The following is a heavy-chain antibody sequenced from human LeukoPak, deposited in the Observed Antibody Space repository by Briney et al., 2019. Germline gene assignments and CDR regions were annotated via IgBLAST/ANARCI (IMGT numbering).Heavy chain of an antibody. Sequence: GRSLRLFCAASGFTFSSYAMHWVRQAPGKGLEWVAVISYDGSNKYYADSVKGRFTISRDNSKNTLYLQMNSLRAEDTAVYYCARAELWFGELGGYYYYGMDVWGKGTTVTVSS. CDR3: ARAELWFGELGGYYYYGMDV. CDR2: ISYDGSNK. CDR1: GFTFSSYA. V-gene: IGHV3-30*04. D-gene: IGHD3-10*01. J-gene: IGHJ6*04.